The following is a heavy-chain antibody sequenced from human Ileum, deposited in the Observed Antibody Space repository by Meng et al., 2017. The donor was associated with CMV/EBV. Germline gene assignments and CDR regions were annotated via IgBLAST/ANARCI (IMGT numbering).Heavy chain of an antibody. J-gene: IGHJ5*02. CDR1: GYTSNNEW. CDR2: SKRRKDGEKT. V-gene: IGHV3-15*01. Sequence: LSSAGSGYTSNNEWMTWVRQEKGKGLEWVGRSKRRKDGEKTDYAEPVKGRLTISRDDSKTTLYLQMNSLKTEDTAVYYCVSHWLHPWGQGTLVTVSS. CDR3: VSHWLHP.